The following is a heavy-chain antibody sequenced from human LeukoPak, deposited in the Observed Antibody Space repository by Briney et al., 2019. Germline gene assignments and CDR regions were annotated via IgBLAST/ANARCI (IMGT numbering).Heavy chain of an antibody. V-gene: IGHV1-69*13. Sequence: SVKVSFKASGGTFSIYAISWVRQAPGQGLEWMGGIIPIFGTANYAQKFQGRVTITADESTSTAYMELSSLRSEDTAVYYCARDVPRYCSSTSCYWEFRYWGQGTLVTVSS. CDR3: ARDVPRYCSSTSCYWEFRY. CDR1: GGTFSIYA. J-gene: IGHJ4*02. CDR2: IIPIFGTA. D-gene: IGHD2-2*01.